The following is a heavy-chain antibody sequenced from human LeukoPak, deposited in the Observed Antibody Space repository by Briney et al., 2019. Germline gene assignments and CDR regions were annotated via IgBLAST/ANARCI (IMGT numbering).Heavy chain of an antibody. J-gene: IGHJ4*02. CDR2: IYQSGST. Sequence: PSETLSLTCAVSGGSISSGGNAWSWIRQPPGKRPEWIGYIYQSGSTYYTPSLKSRVTMSVDRSKNQFSLKLNSVTAADTAVYYCARNSRGLVFFDYWGQGTLVTASS. V-gene: IGHV4-30-2*01. D-gene: IGHD3/OR15-3a*01. CDR3: ARNSRGLVFFDY. CDR1: GGSISSGGNA.